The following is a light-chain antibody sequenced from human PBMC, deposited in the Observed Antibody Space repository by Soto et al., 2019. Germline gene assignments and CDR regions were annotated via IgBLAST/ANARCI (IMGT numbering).Light chain of an antibody. CDR1: QSIDNY. CDR3: KPSYSTPEIS. CDR2: AAS. J-gene: IGKJ3*01. V-gene: IGKV1-39*01. Sequence: DIQMTQSPSSLSASVGDRVTITCRASQSIDNYLNWYQQTPGKAPKLLIYAASTLQSGVPSRFSGSGSRTDFTLTISSLQREDFATYYCKPSYSTPEISFGPGTKVDI.